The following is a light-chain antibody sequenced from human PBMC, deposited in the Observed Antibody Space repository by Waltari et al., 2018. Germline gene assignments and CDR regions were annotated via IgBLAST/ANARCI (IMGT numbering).Light chain of an antibody. CDR3: QAWDSSTAV. V-gene: IGLV3-1*01. J-gene: IGLJ2*01. CDR2: QDS. CDR1: KLGDKY. Sequence: SYELTQPPSVSVSPGQTASITCSGDKLGDKYACWYQQKPGQSPLLVIYQDSKRPSGIPARFSCCDCGNTATLTISGTQARDEADYYCQAWDSSTAVFGGGTKLTVL.